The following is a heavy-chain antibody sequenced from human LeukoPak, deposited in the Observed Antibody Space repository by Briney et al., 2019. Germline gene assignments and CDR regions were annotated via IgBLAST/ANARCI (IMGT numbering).Heavy chain of an antibody. CDR2: IYDSGST. V-gene: IGHV4-39*01. J-gene: IGHJ4*02. CDR1: GGSISSSTYY. Sequence: SETLSLTCTVSGGSISSSTYYWGWIRQPPGKGLEWIGSIYDSGSTYSFPSLKSRVTISLDTSKNQFSLRLSSVTAADTAVYYCARGPSTLPAPFDYWGQGTLVTVSS. CDR3: ARGPSTLPAPFDY. D-gene: IGHD1-14*01.